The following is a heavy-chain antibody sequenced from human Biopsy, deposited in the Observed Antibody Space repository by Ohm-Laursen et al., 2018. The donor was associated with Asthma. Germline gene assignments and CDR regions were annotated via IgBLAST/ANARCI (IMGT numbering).Heavy chain of an antibody. V-gene: IGHV3-30*03. D-gene: IGHD3-22*01. CDR3: ARQSGQEYGDSIPFDT. CDR2: VSSDKHNK. Sequence: SLRLSCAAPGFVFSQCGMHWVRQGPGKGLEWVALVSSDKHNKYYEDSVKGRFTISRDNSRNRLYLQINSLTVEDSAVYFCARQSGQEYGDSIPFDTWGQGTKVAVSS. J-gene: IGHJ3*02. CDR1: GFVFSQCG.